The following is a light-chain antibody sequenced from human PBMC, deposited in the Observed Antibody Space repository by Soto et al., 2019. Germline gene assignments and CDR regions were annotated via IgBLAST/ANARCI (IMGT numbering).Light chain of an antibody. CDR3: QQYNEWTQT. CDR2: GAS. J-gene: IGKJ1*01. V-gene: IGKV3-15*01. Sequence: EIVMTQSPGTLSLSPGERATLSCRASQSVSSNLAWYQQIPGQAPRLLIYGASTRATGIPARFSGRGSGTKFTLAISSLQSEDFAVYYCQQYNEWTQTFGLGTKVDIK. CDR1: QSVSSN.